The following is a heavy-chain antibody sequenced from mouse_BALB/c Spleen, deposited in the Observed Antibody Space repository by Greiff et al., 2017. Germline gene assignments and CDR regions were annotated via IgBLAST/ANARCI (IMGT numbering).Heavy chain of an antibody. CDR2: ISYDGSN. CDR3: ARGGNLLPFAY. D-gene: IGHD1-1*01. CDR1: GYSITSGYY. V-gene: IGHV3-6*02. J-gene: IGHJ3*01. Sequence: VQLKQSGPGLVKPSQSLSLTCSVTGYSITSGYYWNWIRQFPGNKLEWMGYISYDGSNNYNPSLKNRISITRDTSKNQFFLKLNSVTTEDTATYYCARGGNLLPFAYWGQGTLVTVSA.